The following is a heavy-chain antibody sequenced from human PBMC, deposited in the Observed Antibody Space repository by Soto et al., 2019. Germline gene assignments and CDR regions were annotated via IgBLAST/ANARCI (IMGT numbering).Heavy chain of an antibody. CDR3: ARTKGQWLDYSFDI. J-gene: IGHJ3*02. CDR2: IYYSGST. V-gene: IGHV4-59*07. CDR1: GDSISSYY. D-gene: IGHD6-19*01. Sequence: SDTLSLTCTVSGDSISSYYWSWIRQPPGKGLEWIGYIYYSGSTYYNPSLKSRVTISVDTSKNQFFLKLSSVTAADAAVYYCARTKGQWLDYSFDIWGQGTMVTVSS.